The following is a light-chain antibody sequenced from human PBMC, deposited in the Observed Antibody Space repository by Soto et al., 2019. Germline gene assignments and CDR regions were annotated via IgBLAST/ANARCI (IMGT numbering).Light chain of an antibody. V-gene: IGLV4-69*01. CDR3: QTWVTGIQV. Sequence: QPVLTQSPSASASLGASVKLTCTLSSGHSSYAIAWHQQRPEKGPRYLMKLNSDGSHSKGDGIPDRFSGSSSGAERYLTISSLQSEDEADYYCQTWVTGIQVFGGGTKSPS. J-gene: IGLJ2*01. CDR2: LNSDGSH. CDR1: SGHSSYA.